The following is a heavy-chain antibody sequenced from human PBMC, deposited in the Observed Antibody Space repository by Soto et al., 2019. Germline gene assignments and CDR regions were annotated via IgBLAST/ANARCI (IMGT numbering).Heavy chain of an antibody. J-gene: IGHJ4*02. CDR2: IYSGGST. Sequence: PGGSLRLSCAASGFTVPSNYMSWVRQAPGKGLEWVSVIYSGGSTHYAASVSGRFTTSRDNSQNTLHLQMNSLRAEDTAVYYCARSMVRGVISRFDYWGQGTLVTVSS. D-gene: IGHD3-10*01. CDR3: ARSMVRGVISRFDY. CDR1: GFTVPSNY. V-gene: IGHV3-66*01.